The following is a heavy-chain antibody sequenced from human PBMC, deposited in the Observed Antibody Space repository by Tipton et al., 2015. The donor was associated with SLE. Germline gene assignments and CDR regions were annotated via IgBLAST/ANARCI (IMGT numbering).Heavy chain of an antibody. Sequence: LSLTCTVSGDSINSYYWSWIRQPPGEGLIWVSRINVEGTYTLYADSVKGRFTVSRDNAKNTLYLQMNSLRAEDTAVYYCTTESDGVMEYWGQGALVTVSS. CDR2: INVEGTYT. CDR1: GDSINSYY. J-gene: IGHJ4*02. CDR3: TTESDGVMEY. D-gene: IGHD2-21*01. V-gene: IGHV3-74*01.